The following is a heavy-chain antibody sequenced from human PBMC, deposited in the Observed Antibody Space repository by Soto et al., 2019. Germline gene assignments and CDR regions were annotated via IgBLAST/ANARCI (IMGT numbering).Heavy chain of an antibody. CDR2: IYYSGST. D-gene: IGHD3-22*01. CDR3: ARLLTTYYYDSRDYWYFDL. V-gene: IGHV4-39*01. CDR1: GGSISSSSYY. J-gene: IGHJ2*01. Sequence: KTSETLSLTCTVSGGSISSSSYYWGWIRQPPGKGLEWIGSIYYSGSTYYNPSLKSRVTISVDTSKNQFSLKLSSVTAADTAVYYCARLLTTYYYDSRDYWYFDLWGHGTLVTVSS.